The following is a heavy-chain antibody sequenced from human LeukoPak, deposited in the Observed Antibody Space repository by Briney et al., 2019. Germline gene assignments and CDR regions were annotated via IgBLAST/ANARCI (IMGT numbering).Heavy chain of an antibody. Sequence: ASETLSLTCVVSGGSISSNNWWSWVRQSPGKGLEWIGEINHSGSTNYNPSLKSRVTISVDTSKNQFSLKLSSVTAADTAVYYCARRDDFWSGYIDYWGQGTLVTVSS. V-gene: IGHV4-4*02. CDR3: ARRDDFWSGYIDY. CDR2: INHSGST. CDR1: GGSISSNNW. J-gene: IGHJ4*02. D-gene: IGHD3-3*01.